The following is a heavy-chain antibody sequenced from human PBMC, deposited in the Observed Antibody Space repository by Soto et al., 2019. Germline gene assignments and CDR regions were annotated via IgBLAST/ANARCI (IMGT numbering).Heavy chain of an antibody. J-gene: IGHJ4*02. CDR3: ARVVPAARALEY. CDR2: IIPIFGTA. Sequence: QVQLVQSGAEVKKPGSSVKVSCKASGGTFSSYAISWVCQAPGKGLEWMGGIIPIFGTANNAQKFQGRVTVTAEESTSTAYNELSSLRSEDTAVCCCARVVPAARALEYRGQGTLVTVSS. D-gene: IGHD2-2*01. V-gene: IGHV1-69*01. CDR1: GGTFSSYA.